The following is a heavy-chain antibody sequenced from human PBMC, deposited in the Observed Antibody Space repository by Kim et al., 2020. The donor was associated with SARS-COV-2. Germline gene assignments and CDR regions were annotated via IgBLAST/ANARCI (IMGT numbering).Heavy chain of an antibody. J-gene: IGHJ5*02. CDR2: ISWNSGSI. CDR3: AKAFTTKDPKFDP. Sequence: GGSLRLSCAASGFTFDDYAMHWVRQAPGKGLEWVSGISWNSGSIGYADSVKGRFTISRDNAKNSLYLQMNSLRAEDTALYYCAKAFTTKDPKFDPWGQGTLVTVSS. CDR1: GFTFDDYA. V-gene: IGHV3-9*01. D-gene: IGHD3-22*01.